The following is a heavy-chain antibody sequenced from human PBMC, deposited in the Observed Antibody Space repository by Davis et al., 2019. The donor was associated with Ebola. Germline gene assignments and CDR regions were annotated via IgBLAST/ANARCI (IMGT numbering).Heavy chain of an antibody. CDR3: ASPTGDY. J-gene: IGHJ4*02. V-gene: IGHV3-30*04. CDR1: GFTFSSYA. Sequence: GESLKISCAASGFTFSSYAMSWVRQAPGKGLEWVAVISYDGSNKYYADSVKGRFTISRDNSKNTLYLQMNSLRAEDTAVYYCASPTGDYWGQGTLVTVSS. CDR2: ISYDGSNK. D-gene: IGHD3-10*01.